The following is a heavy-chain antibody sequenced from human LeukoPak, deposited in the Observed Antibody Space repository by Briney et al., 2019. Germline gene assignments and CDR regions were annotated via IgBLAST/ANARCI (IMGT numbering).Heavy chain of an antibody. CDR2: IYYSGST. CDR3: ARVAVAQRGDDY. J-gene: IGHJ4*02. D-gene: IGHD6-19*01. V-gene: IGHV4-59*12. CDR1: GGSISSYY. Sequence: SETLSLTCTVSGGSISSYYWSWIRQPPGKGLEWIGYIYYSGSTNYNPSLKSRVTISVDTSKNQFSLKLSSVTAADTAVYYCARVAVAQRGDDYWGQGTLVTVSS.